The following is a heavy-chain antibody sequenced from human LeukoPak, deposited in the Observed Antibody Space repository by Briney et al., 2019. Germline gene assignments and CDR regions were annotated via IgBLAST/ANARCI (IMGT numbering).Heavy chain of an antibody. Sequence: PSETLSLTCAVYGGSFSGYYWSWIRQPPGKGLEWIGEIHNSGSTNYNPSLKSRVTISVDTSKNQFSLKLSSVTAADTAVYYCARGRMIVVVITLKNYFDYWGQGTLVTVSS. D-gene: IGHD3-22*01. CDR1: GGSFSGYY. J-gene: IGHJ4*02. V-gene: IGHV4-34*01. CDR3: ARGRMIVVVITLKNYFDY. CDR2: IHNSGST.